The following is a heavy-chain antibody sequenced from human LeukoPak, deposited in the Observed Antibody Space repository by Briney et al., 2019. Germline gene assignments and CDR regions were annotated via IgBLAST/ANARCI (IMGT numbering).Heavy chain of an antibody. J-gene: IGHJ1*01. Sequence: NPSETLSLTCAVYGGSFSGYYWSWIRQPPGKGLEWIGEINHSGSTNYNPSLKSRVTISVDTSKNQFSLKLSSVTAADTAVYYCASTYYYGSGSYYTRTKYFQHWGQGTLVTVSS. V-gene: IGHV4-34*01. D-gene: IGHD3-10*01. CDR1: GGSFSGYY. CDR3: ASTYYYGSGSYYTRTKYFQH. CDR2: INHSGST.